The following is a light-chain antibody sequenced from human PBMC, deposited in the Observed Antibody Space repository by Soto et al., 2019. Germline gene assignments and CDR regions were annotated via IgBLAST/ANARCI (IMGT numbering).Light chain of an antibody. J-gene: IGLJ2*01. V-gene: IGLV2-14*01. Sequence: QSALTTPASVPGSPGQSITIYCTATSSDVGGYNYVSWYQQHPGKAPKLMIYEVSNRPSGVSNRFSGSKSGNTASLTISGLQAEDEADYYCSSYTSSSTRVFGGGTKLT. CDR3: SSYTSSSTRV. CDR2: EVS. CDR1: SSDVGGYNY.